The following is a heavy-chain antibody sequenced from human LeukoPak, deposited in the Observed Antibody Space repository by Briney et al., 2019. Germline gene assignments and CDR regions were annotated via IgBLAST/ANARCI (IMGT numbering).Heavy chain of an antibody. Sequence: SVKVSCKASGGTFSSYAISWVRQAPGQGLEWMGGIIPIFGTANYAQKLQGRVTMTTDTSTSTAYMELRSLRSDDTAVYYCARSIAVAGSWFDPWGQGTLVTVSS. CDR2: IIPIFGTA. D-gene: IGHD6-19*01. CDR3: ARSIAVAGSWFDP. J-gene: IGHJ5*02. CDR1: GGTFSSYA. V-gene: IGHV1-69*05.